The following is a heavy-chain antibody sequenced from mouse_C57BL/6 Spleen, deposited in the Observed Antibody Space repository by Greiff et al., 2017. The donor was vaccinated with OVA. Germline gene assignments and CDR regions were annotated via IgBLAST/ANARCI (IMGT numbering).Heavy chain of an antibody. D-gene: IGHD2-2*01. CDR3: ARDESMVTPGFAY. CDR1: GYTFTSYW. CDR2: IHPNSGST. V-gene: IGHV1-64*01. Sequence: QVHVKQPGAELVKPGASVKLSCKASGYTFTSYWMHWVKQRPGQGLEWIGMIHPNSGSTNYNEKFKSKATLTVDKSSSTAYMQLSSLTSEDSAVYYCARDESMVTPGFAYWGQGTLVTVSA. J-gene: IGHJ3*01.